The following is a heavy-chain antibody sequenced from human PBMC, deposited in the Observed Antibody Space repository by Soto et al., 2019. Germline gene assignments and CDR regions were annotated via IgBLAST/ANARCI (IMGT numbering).Heavy chain of an antibody. D-gene: IGHD5-18*01. Sequence: TIRNADTGSLYCRWIRQPPGKGLEWIGYIYYSGSTNYNPSLKSRVIISLDTSKNQLSLKLSSVTAADTAVYYCATGYNYGTPHDFRGQGTLVTVS. J-gene: IGHJ4*02. V-gene: IGHV4-59*08. CDR1: NADTGSLY. CDR2: IYYSGST. CDR3: ATGYNYGTPHDF.